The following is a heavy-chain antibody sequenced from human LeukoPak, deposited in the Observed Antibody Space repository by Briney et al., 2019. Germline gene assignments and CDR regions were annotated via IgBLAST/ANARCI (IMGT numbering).Heavy chain of an antibody. CDR3: AKCFSMIRGLRGTYYYYGMDV. Sequence: GGSLRLSYAASGFTFDNYAMSWVRQAPGKGLEWVSSISASGGSTYYADSVKGRFTISRDNSNKILYLQMNSLRAEDTAVYYCAKCFSMIRGLRGTYYYYGMDVWGRGTTVTVSS. CDR2: ISASGGST. J-gene: IGHJ6*04. D-gene: IGHD3-10*01. CDR1: GFTFDNYA. V-gene: IGHV3-23*01.